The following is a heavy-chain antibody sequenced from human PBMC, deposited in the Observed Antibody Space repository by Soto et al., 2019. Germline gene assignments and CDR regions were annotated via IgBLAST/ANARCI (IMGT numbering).Heavy chain of an antibody. CDR3: ARLRRYCSGGSCYFDY. D-gene: IGHD2-15*01. CDR1: GYTFTSYG. J-gene: IGHJ4*02. V-gene: IGHV1-18*01. Sequence: GASVKVSCKASGYTFTSYGISWVRQAPGQGLEWMGWISAYNGNTNHAQKLQGRVTMTTDTSTSTAYMELRSLRSDDTAVYYCARLRRYCSGGSCYFDYWGQGTLVTVSS. CDR2: ISAYNGNT.